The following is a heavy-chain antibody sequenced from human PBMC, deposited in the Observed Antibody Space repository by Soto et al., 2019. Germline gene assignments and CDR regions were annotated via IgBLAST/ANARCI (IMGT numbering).Heavy chain of an antibody. Sequence: QVQLVESGGGVVQPGRSLRLSCAASGFTFSGYAMHWVRQAPGKGLEWVAVISYDGSNKYYADSVKGRFTISRDNSKKTLYRQMNSLRADDTAVYYCAKDYSGVSSVCDYWGQGTLVTVSS. D-gene: IGHD3-10*01. CDR2: ISYDGSNK. V-gene: IGHV3-30*18. CDR1: GFTFSGYA. J-gene: IGHJ4*02. CDR3: AKDYSGVSSVCDY.